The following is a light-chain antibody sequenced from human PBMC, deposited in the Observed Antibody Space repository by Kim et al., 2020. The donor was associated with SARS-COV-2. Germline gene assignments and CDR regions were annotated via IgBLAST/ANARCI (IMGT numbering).Light chain of an antibody. CDR3: QQRSNWPPWT. Sequence: GERANHSCRAKQGVSSYLAWYQQKPGQAPRLLIYDASNRATGIPARFSGSGSGKDFTLTISSLEPEDFAVYYCQQRSNWPPWTFGQGTKVDIK. CDR2: DAS. CDR1: QGVSSY. V-gene: IGKV3-11*01. J-gene: IGKJ1*01.